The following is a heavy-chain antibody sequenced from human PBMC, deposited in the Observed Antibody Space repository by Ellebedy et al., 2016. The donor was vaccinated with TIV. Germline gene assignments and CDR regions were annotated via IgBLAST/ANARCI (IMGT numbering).Heavy chain of an antibody. D-gene: IGHD1-14*01. CDR1: GGSISSSSYY. V-gene: IGHV4-61*02. CDR2: IYTSGST. CDR3: ARVDRVPANRYYYYYYMAV. Sequence: SETLSLTXTVSGGSISSSSYYWGWIRQPAGKGLEWIGRIYTSGSTNYNPSLKSRVTMSLDTSENQFSLKLSSVTAADTAVYYCARVDRVPANRYYYYYYMAVWGKGTTVTVSS. J-gene: IGHJ6*03.